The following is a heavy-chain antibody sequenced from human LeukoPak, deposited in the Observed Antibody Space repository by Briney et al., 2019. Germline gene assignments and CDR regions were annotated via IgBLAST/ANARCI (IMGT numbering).Heavy chain of an antibody. CDR1: GFTFSSYT. CDR2: ISSSSSTI. J-gene: IGHJ4*02. V-gene: IGHV3-48*01. CDR3: ERGYYYGSGSSYDFDY. Sequence: GGSLSLSCTASGFTFSSYTMNWVRQSPGKGLEWVSYISSSSSTIYYAASGKGRFTISRDNAKNSLYLLMNSLSAEDTDVYYGERGYYYGSGSSYDFDYWGQGTLVTVSS. D-gene: IGHD3-10*01.